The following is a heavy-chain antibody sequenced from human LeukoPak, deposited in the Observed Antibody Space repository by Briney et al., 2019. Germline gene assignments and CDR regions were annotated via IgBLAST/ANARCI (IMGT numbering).Heavy chain of an antibody. V-gene: IGHV4-61*01. J-gene: IGHJ6*02. Sequence: PSETLSLTCTVSGGSVSSGSYYWTWIRQPPGKGLEWIGCTYHTGNSNYNPSLKSRVTISLDTSKNQFSLKLSSVTAADTAVYYCARCGSSWYEHYYYGMDVWGQGTTVTVSS. CDR1: GGSVSSGSYY. D-gene: IGHD6-13*01. CDR2: TYHTGNS. CDR3: ARCGSSWYEHYYYGMDV.